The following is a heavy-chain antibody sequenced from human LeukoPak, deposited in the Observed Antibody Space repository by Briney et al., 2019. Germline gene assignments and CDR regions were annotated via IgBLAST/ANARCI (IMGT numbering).Heavy chain of an antibody. V-gene: IGHV1-69*01. CDR2: IIPIFGTA. Sequence: ASVKVSCKASGGTFSSYAISWVRQAPGQGLEWMGGIIPIFGTANYAQKFQGRVTITADESTSTAYTELSSLRSEDTAVYYCARWHDSSGYYYYYYGMDVWGQGTTVTVSS. CDR3: ARWHDSSGYYYYYYGMDV. D-gene: IGHD3-22*01. J-gene: IGHJ6*02. CDR1: GGTFSSYA.